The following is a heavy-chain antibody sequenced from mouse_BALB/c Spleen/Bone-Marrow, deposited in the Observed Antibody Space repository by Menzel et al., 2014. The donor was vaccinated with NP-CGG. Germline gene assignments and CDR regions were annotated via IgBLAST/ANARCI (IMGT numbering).Heavy chain of an antibody. CDR3: TRTRGYYFDY. CDR1: GYSFTSYW. V-gene: IGHV1-5*01. CDR2: IYPGNSDT. Sequence: VQLQQSGTVLARPGASVKMSCKASGYSFTSYWMHWVKQRPGQGLESIGAIYPGNSDTSYTQKFKGKAKLTAVTSVSTAYMELTSLTNEDSAVYYCTRTRGYYFDYWGQGTTLTVSS. J-gene: IGHJ2*01.